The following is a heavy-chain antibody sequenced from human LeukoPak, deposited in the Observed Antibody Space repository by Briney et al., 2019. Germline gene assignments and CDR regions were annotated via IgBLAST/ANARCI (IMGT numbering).Heavy chain of an antibody. CDR1: GGSISSGSYY. CDR2: IYYSGST. CDR3: ARNKYYYGSGNYGVPNWFDP. D-gene: IGHD3-10*01. J-gene: IGHJ5*02. V-gene: IGHV4-39*01. Sequence: NTSETLSLTCTVSGGSISSGSYYWSWIRQPAGKGLEWIGSIYYSGSTYYNPSLTSRVTISVDTSKNKFSLKLSSVTAADTAVYYCARNKYYYGSGNYGVPNWFDPWGQGTLVTISS.